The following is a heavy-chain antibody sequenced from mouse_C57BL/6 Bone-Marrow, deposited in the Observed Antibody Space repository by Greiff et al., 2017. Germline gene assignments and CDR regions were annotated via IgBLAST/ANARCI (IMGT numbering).Heavy chain of an antibody. CDR1: GFNIKDYY. Sequence: VQLQQSGAELVRPGASVKLSCTASGFNIKDYYMHWVKQRPEQGLEWIGWIDPENGDTEYASKFPGKATLTVDTSSNTAYLQLSSLTSEDTAVYYCTRIAYWGQGTLVTVSA. J-gene: IGHJ3*01. V-gene: IGHV14-4*01. CDR2: IDPENGDT. CDR3: TRIAY.